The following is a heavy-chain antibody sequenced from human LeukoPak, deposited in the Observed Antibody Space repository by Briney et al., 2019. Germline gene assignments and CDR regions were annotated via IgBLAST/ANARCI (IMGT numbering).Heavy chain of an antibody. D-gene: IGHD2-2*01. Sequence: GGSLRLSCAASGFTFSSYEMNWVRQAPGKGLEWVSYISSSGSNIYYADSVKGRFTISRDNAKNSLHLQMNSLRAEDTAVYYCARRYCSSTSCTLDYWGQGALVTVSS. J-gene: IGHJ4*02. CDR1: GFTFSSYE. CDR2: ISSSGSNI. CDR3: ARRYCSSTSCTLDY. V-gene: IGHV3-48*03.